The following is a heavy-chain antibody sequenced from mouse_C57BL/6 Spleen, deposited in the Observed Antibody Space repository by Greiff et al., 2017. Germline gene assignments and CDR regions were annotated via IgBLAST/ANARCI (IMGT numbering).Heavy chain of an antibody. D-gene: IGHD2-1*01. J-gene: IGHJ4*01. CDR1: GFTFSDYG. V-gene: IGHV5-17*01. CDR3: ARGENYPYYYAMDY. CDR2: ISSGSSTI. Sequence: EVQGVESGGGLVKPGGSLKLSCAASGFTFSDYGMHWVRQAPEKGLEWVAYISSGSSTIYYADTVKGRFTISRDNAKNTLFLQMTSLRSEDTAMYYCARGENYPYYYAMDYWGQGTSVTVSS.